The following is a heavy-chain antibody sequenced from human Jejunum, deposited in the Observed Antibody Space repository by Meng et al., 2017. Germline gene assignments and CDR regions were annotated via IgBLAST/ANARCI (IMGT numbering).Heavy chain of an antibody. CDR1: GGTIESNNW. CDR3: ARADYVRYFDL. D-gene: IGHD3-10*02. Sequence: QVRLQESGPGLGKPSGTLSLTCAVSGGTIESNNWWTWIRQPPGQGLEWIGEVYHSGSTHYNPSLQSRVTISIDNSKNRFSLSLNSVTAADTAIYYCARADYVRYFDLWGRGTLVTVSS. CDR2: VYHSGST. J-gene: IGHJ2*01. V-gene: IGHV4-4*02.